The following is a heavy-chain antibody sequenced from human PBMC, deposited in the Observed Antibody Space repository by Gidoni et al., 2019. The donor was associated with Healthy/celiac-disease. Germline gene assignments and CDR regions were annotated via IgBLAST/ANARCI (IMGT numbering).Heavy chain of an antibody. J-gene: IGHJ4*02. CDR1: GFTFSSYS. Sequence: EVQLVESGGGLVKPGGSLRLSCAASGFTFSSYSMNWVRQAPGKGLEWVSSISSSSSYIYYADSVKGRFTISRDNAKNSLYLQMNSLRAEDTAVYYCARDRYAYCGGDCYPDYWGQGTLVTVSS. D-gene: IGHD2-21*02. V-gene: IGHV3-21*01. CDR2: ISSSSSYI. CDR3: ARDRYAYCGGDCYPDY.